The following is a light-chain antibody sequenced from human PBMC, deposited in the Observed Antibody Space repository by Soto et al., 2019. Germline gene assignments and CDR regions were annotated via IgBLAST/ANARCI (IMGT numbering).Light chain of an antibody. CDR3: LQHNSYPLT. Sequence: DIQMTQSPSSVSASVGDRVTITCRASQGIRDDLAWYQQKPGKAPKRLIYAASSLQSGAPSRFSGSGSGTEFTLTINSLQPEDFATYNCLQHNSYPLTFGGGTKVEIK. CDR2: AAS. CDR1: QGIRDD. V-gene: IGKV1-17*01. J-gene: IGKJ4*01.